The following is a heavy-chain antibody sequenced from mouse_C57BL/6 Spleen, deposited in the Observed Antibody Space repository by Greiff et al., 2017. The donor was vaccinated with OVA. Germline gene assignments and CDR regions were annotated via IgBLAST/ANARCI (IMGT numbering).Heavy chain of an antibody. D-gene: IGHD1-1*01. CDR3: AGPSYYYGSIYDNYYAMDY. CDR2: IYPGGGST. Sequence: QVQLQQSGAELVKPGASVKMSCKASGYTFTSYWITWVKQRPGQGLEWIGDIYPGGGSTNYNEKFKSKATLTVDTSSSTAYMQLSSLTSEDSSVYYCAGPSYYYGSIYDNYYAMDYWGQGTSVTVSS. J-gene: IGHJ4*01. CDR1: GYTFTSYW. V-gene: IGHV1-55*01.